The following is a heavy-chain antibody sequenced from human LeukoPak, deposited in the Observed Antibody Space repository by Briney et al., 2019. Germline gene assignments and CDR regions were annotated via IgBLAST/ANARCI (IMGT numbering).Heavy chain of an antibody. CDR3: ARAAIAAAGNYPPNASGYYYYGMDV. Sequence: SETLSLTCAVYGGSFSGYYWSWIRQPPGKGLEWIWEINHSGSTNYNPSLKSRVTISVDTSKNQFSLKLSSVTAADTAVFYCARAAIAAAGNYPPNASGYYYYGMDVWGQGTTVTVSS. D-gene: IGHD6-13*01. CDR2: INHSGST. CDR1: GGSFSGYY. V-gene: IGHV4-34*01. J-gene: IGHJ6*02.